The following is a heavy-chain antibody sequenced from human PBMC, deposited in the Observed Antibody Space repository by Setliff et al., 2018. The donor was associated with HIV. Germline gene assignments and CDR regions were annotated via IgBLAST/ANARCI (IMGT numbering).Heavy chain of an antibody. CDR3: ARDEDGYNHFDF. V-gene: IGHV3-21*01. D-gene: IGHD5-12*01. CDR1: GFTFNSYS. Sequence: PVGSLRLSCAASGFTFNSYSMNWVRQAPGKGLEWVSSISSSNSYKHYEDSVKGRFTISRDNAKNSLYLQMNSLRVEDTAVYYCARDEDGYNHFDFWGQGTRVTVSS. CDR2: ISSSNSYK. J-gene: IGHJ4*02.